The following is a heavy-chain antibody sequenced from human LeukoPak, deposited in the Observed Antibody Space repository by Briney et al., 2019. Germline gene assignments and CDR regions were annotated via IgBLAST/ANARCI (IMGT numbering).Heavy chain of an antibody. D-gene: IGHD2-2*01. V-gene: IGHV4-59*12. CDR1: GGSISSYY. J-gene: IGHJ4*02. CDR3: ARGPLYCSSTSCYQEGNFDY. CDR2: VFYSGST. Sequence: PSETLSLTCTVSGGSISSYYWSWIRQTPGMGLEWIGYVFYSGSTNYNPSLKSRLTISIDTSRNRLSLNLRSVTAADTAVYYCARGPLYCSSTSCYQEGNFDYWGQGALVTVSS.